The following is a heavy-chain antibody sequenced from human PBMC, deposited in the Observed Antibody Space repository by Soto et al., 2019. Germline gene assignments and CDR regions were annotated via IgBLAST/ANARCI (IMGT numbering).Heavy chain of an antibody. CDR3: AKMGGNYGSGKIPYYFDY. Sequence: GGSLRLSCAASGFTFSSYAMSWVRQAPGKGLEWVSAISGSGGSTYYADSVKGRFTISRDNSKNTLYLQMNSLRAEDTAVYYCAKMGGNYGSGKIPYYFDYWGQGTLVTVSS. CDR2: ISGSGGST. J-gene: IGHJ4*02. CDR1: GFTFSSYA. D-gene: IGHD3-10*01. V-gene: IGHV3-23*01.